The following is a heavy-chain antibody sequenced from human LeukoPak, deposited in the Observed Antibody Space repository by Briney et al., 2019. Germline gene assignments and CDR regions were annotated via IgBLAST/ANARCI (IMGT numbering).Heavy chain of an antibody. D-gene: IGHD3-10*01. Sequence: GGSLRLSCAASGFPFSSYGMHWVRQAPGKGLEWGAVISYDGSNKYYADSVKGRFTISRDNSKNTLYLQMNSLRAEDTAVYYCANIGGYGSGSYPFDYWGQGTLVTVSS. CDR3: ANIGGYGSGSYPFDY. CDR2: ISYDGSNK. CDR1: GFPFSSYG. V-gene: IGHV3-30*18. J-gene: IGHJ4*02.